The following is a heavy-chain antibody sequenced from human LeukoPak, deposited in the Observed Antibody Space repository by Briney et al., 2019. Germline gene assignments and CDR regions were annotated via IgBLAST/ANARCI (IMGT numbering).Heavy chain of an antibody. CDR3: AKDKAGSGTYYFSDS. CDR2: ISGSGGNT. CDR1: GFTFSSYA. V-gene: IGHV3-23*01. D-gene: IGHD3-10*01. J-gene: IGHJ4*02. Sequence: PGGSLRLSCAASGFTFSSYAMSWVRQAPGKGLEWVSAISGSGGNTYYADSVKGRFTISRDNSKNTLFLQMNSLRADDTAVYYCAKDKAGSGTYYFSDSWGQGTLLTVSS.